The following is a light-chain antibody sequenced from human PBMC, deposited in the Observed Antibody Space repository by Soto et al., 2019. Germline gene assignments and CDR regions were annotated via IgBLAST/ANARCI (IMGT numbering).Light chain of an antibody. CDR3: QEYDGAPPIT. V-gene: IGKV3-20*01. Sequence: IVLTQSPDTLSLSLGERATLSCRVSQSVRSERLAWYQQKRGQAPTLLIFDASSRASGTPERFSGSGSGTDFTLTISRLEPEDFAVYYCQEYDGAPPITFGLGTDWRL. J-gene: IGKJ5*01. CDR2: DAS. CDR1: QSVRSER.